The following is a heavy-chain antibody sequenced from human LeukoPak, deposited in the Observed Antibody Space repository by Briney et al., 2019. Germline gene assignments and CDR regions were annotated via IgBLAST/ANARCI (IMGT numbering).Heavy chain of an antibody. CDR2: ISSSSSYI. CDR3: ARELVVVVAATDYYYGMDV. D-gene: IGHD2-15*01. Sequence: GGSLRLSCAASGFTFSSYSMNWVRQAPGKGLEWVSSISSSSSYIYYADSVKGRFTISRDNAKNSLYLQMNSLRAEDTAVYYCARELVVVVAATDYYYGMDVWGQGTTVTVS. CDR1: GFTFSSYS. J-gene: IGHJ6*02. V-gene: IGHV3-21*01.